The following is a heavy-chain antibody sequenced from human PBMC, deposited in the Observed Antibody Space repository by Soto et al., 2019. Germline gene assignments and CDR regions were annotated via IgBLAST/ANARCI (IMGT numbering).Heavy chain of an antibody. D-gene: IGHD3-9*01. Sequence: QVQLQQWGAGPLRPLETLSLTGGVSGGSFSGYYWAWIRQSPGTGLEWIGEINDRGSMPYNTSLKSRVSSSVVTSKNHYSLKLRSVTAADTAVYYCARESHDILTGPPWVWYFDLWGRGTLVTVSS. J-gene: IGHJ2*01. CDR1: GGSFSGYY. CDR2: INDRGSM. V-gene: IGHV4-34*01. CDR3: ARESHDILTGPPWVWYFDL.